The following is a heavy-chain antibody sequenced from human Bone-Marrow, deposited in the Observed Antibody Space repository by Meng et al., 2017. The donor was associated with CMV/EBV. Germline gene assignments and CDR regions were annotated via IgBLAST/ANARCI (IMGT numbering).Heavy chain of an antibody. J-gene: IGHJ4*02. CDR2: ISSSGSTI. D-gene: IGHD2-2*03. CDR1: GFTFSDYY. Sequence: GGSLRLSCAASGFTFSDYYMSWIRQAPGKGLEWVSYISSSGSTIYYADSVKGRFTISRDNAKNSLYLQMNSLRAEDTAVYYCARALDIVVVPSRLGLDYWGQGTLVTVSS. CDR3: ARALDIVVVPSRLGLDY. V-gene: IGHV3-11*04.